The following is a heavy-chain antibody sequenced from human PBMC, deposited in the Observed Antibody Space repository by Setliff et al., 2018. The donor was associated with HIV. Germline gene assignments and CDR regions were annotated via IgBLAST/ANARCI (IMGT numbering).Heavy chain of an antibody. CDR1: GYTFTSYA. D-gene: IGHD6-19*01. V-gene: IGHV1-3*01. J-gene: IGHJ4*02. Sequence: ASVKVSCKASGYTFTSYAMHWVRQAPGQRLEWMGWINAGNGNTKYSQRFQGRVTITRDTTTTTAYMELRGLRSDDTAVYYCARDPRYTSVWFRNGGVDFWGQGTLVTVSS. CDR3: ARDPRYTSVWFRNGGVDF. CDR2: INAGNGNT.